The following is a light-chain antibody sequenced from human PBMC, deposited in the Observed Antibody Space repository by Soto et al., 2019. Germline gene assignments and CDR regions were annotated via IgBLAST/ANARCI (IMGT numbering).Light chain of an antibody. CDR2: AAS. J-gene: IGKJ5*01. V-gene: IGKV1-39*01. Sequence: DIQMTQSQSSLSASVGDIVTITCRASQSISSYLNWYQQKPGKAPKLLIYAASSLQSGVPSRFSGSGSGTDFTLTISSLQPEDFATYYCQQSYSTPPTFGQGTRLAIK. CDR1: QSISSY. CDR3: QQSYSTPPT.